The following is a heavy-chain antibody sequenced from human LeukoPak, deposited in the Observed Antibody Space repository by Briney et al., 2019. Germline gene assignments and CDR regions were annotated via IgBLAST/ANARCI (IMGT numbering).Heavy chain of an antibody. V-gene: IGHV4-34*01. D-gene: IGHD5-18*01. CDR1: GGSFSGYY. Sequence: SETLSLTCAVYGGSFSGYYWSWIRQPPGKGLEWIGEINHSGSTNYNPSLKSRVTISVDTSKNQFSLKLSSVTAADTAVYYCAKSRTAMVLWFDPWGQGTLVTVSS. CDR2: INHSGST. CDR3: AKSRTAMVLWFDP. J-gene: IGHJ5*02.